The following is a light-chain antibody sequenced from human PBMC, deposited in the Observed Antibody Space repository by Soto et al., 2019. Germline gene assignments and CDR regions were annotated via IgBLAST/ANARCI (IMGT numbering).Light chain of an antibody. CDR1: QSVSSSY. V-gene: IGKV3-20*01. Sequence: IGLTQSPGTLSLSPGERATLSCRASQSVSSSYLAWYQQKPGQAPRLRIYGASSRATGIPDRFSGSGSGTDFTLTISRLAPEDFAVYYCQQYGSSPRTFGQGTKVEIK. CDR2: GAS. CDR3: QQYGSSPRT. J-gene: IGKJ1*01.